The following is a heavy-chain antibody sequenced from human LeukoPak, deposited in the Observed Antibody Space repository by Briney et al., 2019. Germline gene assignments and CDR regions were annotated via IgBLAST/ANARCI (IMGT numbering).Heavy chain of an antibody. Sequence: ASVKVSCTASGYTFTSYGISWVRQAPGQALEWMGWISGYNGNTNYAQKLQGRVTMTTDTSTSTAYMELRSLRSDDTAVYYCARVGSDIVVVPAARGPVSWFDPWGEGSLVTVSS. J-gene: IGHJ5*02. CDR3: ARVGSDIVVVPAARGPVSWFDP. V-gene: IGHV1-18*01. D-gene: IGHD2-2*01. CDR2: ISGYNGNT. CDR1: GYTFTSYG.